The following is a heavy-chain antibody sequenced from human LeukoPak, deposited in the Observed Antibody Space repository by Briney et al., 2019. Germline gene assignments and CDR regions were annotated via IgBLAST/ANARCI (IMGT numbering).Heavy chain of an antibody. Sequence: SETLSLTCSVSNYSLKRGYYWGWIRRPPGKGLEWIGNIYHTGYSYSNPSLKSRVSLSVDTSKNQFSLRLSSVTAADTAVYYCARILSYSLDAFDIWGQGTMVTVSS. CDR1: NYSLKRGYY. J-gene: IGHJ3*02. CDR3: ARILSYSLDAFDI. V-gene: IGHV4-38-2*02. CDR2: IYHTGYS. D-gene: IGHD2/OR15-2a*01.